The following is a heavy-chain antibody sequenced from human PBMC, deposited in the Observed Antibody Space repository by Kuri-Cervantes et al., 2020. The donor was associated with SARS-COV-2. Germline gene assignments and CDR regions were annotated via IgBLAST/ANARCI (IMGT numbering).Heavy chain of an antibody. V-gene: IGHV4-59*08. Sequence: SETLSLTCTVSGGSISGYYWSWIRQPPGKGLEWIGYIYYSGSTNYNPSLKSRVTISVDTSKNQFSLKLSSVTAADTAVYYCARHGGGLWFGTWGQGTLVTVSS. CDR1: GGSISGYY. CDR3: ARHGGGLWFGT. J-gene: IGHJ5*02. D-gene: IGHD3-16*01. CDR2: IYYSGST.